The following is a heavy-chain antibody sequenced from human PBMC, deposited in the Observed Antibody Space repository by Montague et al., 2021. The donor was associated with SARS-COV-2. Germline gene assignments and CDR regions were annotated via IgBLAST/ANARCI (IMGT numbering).Heavy chain of an antibody. CDR1: GDSVSSNSAA. CDR3: AIPMVRGFSRAFDI. V-gene: IGHV6-1*01. J-gene: IGHJ3*02. Sequence: CAISGDSVSSNSAAWNWIRQSPSRGLEWLGRAYYRSKWYNDYAVSVKSRITINPDTSKNQFSLQLNSVTAADTAVYYCAIPMVRGFSRAFDIWGQGTMVTVSS. CDR2: AYYRSKWYN. D-gene: IGHD3-10*01.